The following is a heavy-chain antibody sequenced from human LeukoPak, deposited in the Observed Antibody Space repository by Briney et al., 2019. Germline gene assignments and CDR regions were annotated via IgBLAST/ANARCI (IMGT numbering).Heavy chain of an antibody. V-gene: IGHV1-58*02. CDR2: IVVGSGNT. CDR1: GFTFTSSA. D-gene: IGHD3-22*01. J-gene: IGHJ4*02. CDR3: AADRWGSSGYYSY. Sequence: SVKISCKASGFTFTSSAMQWVRQARGQRLEWIGWIVVGSGNTNYAQKFQERVTITRDMSTSTAYMELSSLRSEDTAVYYCAADRWGSSGYYSYWGQGTLVTVSS.